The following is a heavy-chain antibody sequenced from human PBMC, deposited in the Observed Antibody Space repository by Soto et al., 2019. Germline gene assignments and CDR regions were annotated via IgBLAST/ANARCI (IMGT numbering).Heavy chain of an antibody. Sequence: EVQLVESGGGLVQPGGSLRLSCAASGFTFSSYWMHWVRQAPGKGLVWVSRINSDGSSTSYAGSVKGRFTISRDNAKNTLNLQMNSLRAEDTAVYYCARGRARDDAFDIWGQGTMVTVSS. CDR3: ARGRARDDAFDI. J-gene: IGHJ3*02. CDR2: INSDGSST. V-gene: IGHV3-74*01. CDR1: GFTFSSYW.